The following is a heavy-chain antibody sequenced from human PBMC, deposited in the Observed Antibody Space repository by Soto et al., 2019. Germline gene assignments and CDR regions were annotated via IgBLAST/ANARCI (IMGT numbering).Heavy chain of an antibody. Sequence: SLRLSCAASGFTFSSYGMHWVRQAPGKGLEWVAIISYDGSNKYYADSVKGRFTISRDNSKNTLYLQMNSLRAEDTAVYYCAKYSRAWYSAYWGQGTLVIVSS. D-gene: IGHD6-25*01. CDR3: AKYSRAWYSAY. CDR2: ISYDGSNK. CDR1: GFTFSSYG. V-gene: IGHV3-30*18. J-gene: IGHJ4*02.